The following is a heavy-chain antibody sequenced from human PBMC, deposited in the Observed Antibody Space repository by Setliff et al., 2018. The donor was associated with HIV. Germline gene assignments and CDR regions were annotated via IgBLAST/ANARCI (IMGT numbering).Heavy chain of an antibody. Sequence: WASVKVSCKASGYTFTGHYLHWVRQAPGQGLEWLGWVNPNSGDAIYAQNFQGRVTMTRDTSINAAYMELRGLRSDDTAVYYCARNFGLSPSGKYYYYYGMDIWGQGTTVTSP. J-gene: IGHJ6*02. CDR3: ARNFGLSPSGKYYYYYGMDI. D-gene: IGHD3-10*01. V-gene: IGHV1-2*02. CDR2: VNPNSGDA. CDR1: GYTFTGHY.